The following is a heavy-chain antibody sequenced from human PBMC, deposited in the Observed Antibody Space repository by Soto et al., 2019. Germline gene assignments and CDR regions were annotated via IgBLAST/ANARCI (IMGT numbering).Heavy chain of an antibody. CDR3: GRLEGLATISYYFDY. D-gene: IGHD3-9*01. J-gene: IGHJ4*02. CDR2: VYYSGST. V-gene: IGHV4-39*01. CDR1: GGSVSSSSYY. Sequence: SDTLSVTCTVSGGSVSSSSYYWGWVRQPPGKGLEWIGSVYYSGSTYYNPSLESRVTISVDKSKNQFSLKLMSLSAADTAVYYCGRLEGLATISYYFDYWGQGALVTVSS.